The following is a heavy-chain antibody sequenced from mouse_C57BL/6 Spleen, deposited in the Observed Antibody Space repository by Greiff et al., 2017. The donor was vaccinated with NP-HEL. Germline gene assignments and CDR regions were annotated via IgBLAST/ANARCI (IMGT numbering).Heavy chain of an antibody. CDR2: IWWDDDK. J-gene: IGHJ2*01. Sequence: QVQLKESGPGILQPSQTLSLTCSFSGFSLSTFGMGVGWIRQPSGKGLEWLAHIWWDDDKYYNPALKSRLTISKDTSKNQVFLKIANVDTADTATYYCASGRYYYGSKGYFDYWGQGTTLTVSS. CDR1: GFSLSTFGMG. D-gene: IGHD1-1*01. CDR3: ASGRYYYGSKGYFDY. V-gene: IGHV8-8*01.